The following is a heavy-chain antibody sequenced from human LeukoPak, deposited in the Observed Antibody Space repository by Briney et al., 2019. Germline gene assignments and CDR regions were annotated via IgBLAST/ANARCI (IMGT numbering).Heavy chain of an antibody. D-gene: IGHD2-8*01. Sequence: GGSLRLSCAASGFTFSSYAISWVRQAPGKGLEWVSIISMTGGSTYYADSVKGRFTISRDNAKSTLYLQMNSLRAEDTAVYYCAKGMGNYYYYYMDVWGKGTTVTVSS. CDR3: AKGMGNYYYYYMDV. CDR2: ISMTGGST. CDR1: GFTFSSYA. J-gene: IGHJ6*03. V-gene: IGHV3-23*01.